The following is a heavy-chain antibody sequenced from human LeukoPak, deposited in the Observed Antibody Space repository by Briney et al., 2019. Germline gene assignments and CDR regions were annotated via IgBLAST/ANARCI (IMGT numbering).Heavy chain of an antibody. Sequence: GGSLRLSCAASGFTFSSYAMSWVRQAPGKGLEWVSAISGSGGSTYYADSVKGRFTISRDNSKNTLYLQMNSLRAEDTAVYYCARERVVVVAATSYYYGMDVWGQGTTVTVSS. CDR3: ARERVVVVAATSYYYGMDV. V-gene: IGHV3-23*01. J-gene: IGHJ6*02. CDR1: GFTFSSYA. D-gene: IGHD2-15*01. CDR2: ISGSGGST.